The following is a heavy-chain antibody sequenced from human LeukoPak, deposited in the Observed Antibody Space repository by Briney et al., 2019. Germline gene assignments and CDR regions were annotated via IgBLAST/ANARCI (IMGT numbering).Heavy chain of an antibody. V-gene: IGHV3-7*01. J-gene: IGHJ1*01. CDR2: IKQDGSEK. Sequence: PGGSLRLSCAASGFTFSSYWMSWVRQAPGKGLEWVANIKQDGSEKYYVDSVKGRFTISRDNAKNSLYLQMNSLRAEDTAVYYCARASGSSSTHPLFQHWGQGTLVTVSS. D-gene: IGHD6-13*01. CDR1: GFTFSSYW. CDR3: ARASGSSSTHPLFQH.